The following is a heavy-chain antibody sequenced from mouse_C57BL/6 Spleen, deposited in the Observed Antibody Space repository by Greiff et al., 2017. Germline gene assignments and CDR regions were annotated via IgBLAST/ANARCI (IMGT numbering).Heavy chain of an antibody. J-gene: IGHJ2*01. V-gene: IGHV5-16*01. CDR3: ARDGDGGWFDY. Sequence: EVKLVESEGGLVQPGSSMKLSCTASGFTFSDYYMAWVRQVPEKGLEWVANINYDGSSTYYLDSLKSRFIISRDNAKNILYLQMSSLKSEDTATYYCARDGDGGWFDYWGQGTTLTVSS. D-gene: IGHD1-1*02. CDR1: GFTFSDYY. CDR2: INYDGSST.